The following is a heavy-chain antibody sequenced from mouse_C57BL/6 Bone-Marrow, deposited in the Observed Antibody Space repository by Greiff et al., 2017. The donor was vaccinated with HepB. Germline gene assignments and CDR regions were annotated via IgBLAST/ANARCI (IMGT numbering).Heavy chain of an antibody. J-gene: IGHJ1*03. Sequence: QVQLQQPGAELVRPGSSVKLSCKASGYTFTSYWMHWVKQRPIQGLEWIGNIDPSDSETHYNQKFKDKATLTVDKSSSTAYMQLSSLTSEDSAVYYCARGGDYGSSDSWYFDVWGTGTTVTVSS. CDR3: ARGGDYGSSDSWYFDV. D-gene: IGHD1-1*01. CDR2: IDPSDSET. V-gene: IGHV1-52*01. CDR1: GYTFTSYW.